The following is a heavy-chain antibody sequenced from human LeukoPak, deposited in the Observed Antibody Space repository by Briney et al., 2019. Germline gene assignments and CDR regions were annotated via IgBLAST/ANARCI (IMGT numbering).Heavy chain of an antibody. Sequence: ASVKVSCKASGYTFTSYGISWVRQAPGQGLEWMGWISAYNGNTNYAQKLQGRVTMTTDTSTSTAYMELRGLRSDDTAVYYCARGSYYDSGGYSSDYWGQGTLVTVSS. CDR3: ARGSYYDSGGYSSDY. CDR1: GYTFTSYG. CDR2: ISAYNGNT. D-gene: IGHD3-22*01. J-gene: IGHJ4*02. V-gene: IGHV1-18*04.